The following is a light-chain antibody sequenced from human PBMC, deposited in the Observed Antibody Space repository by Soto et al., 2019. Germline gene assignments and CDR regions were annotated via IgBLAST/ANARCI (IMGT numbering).Light chain of an antibody. J-gene: IGKJ1*01. V-gene: IGKV3-20*01. CDR1: QSVGTY. CDR2: GAS. Sequence: EIVLTQSPGTLSLSPGERATLSCRASQSVGTYLAWYQQKPGQAPRLLIYGASSRATGIPDRFSGSGSGTDFTLTISRLEPEDFAVYYCQQYGSSRTFGQGTKVDIK. CDR3: QQYGSSRT.